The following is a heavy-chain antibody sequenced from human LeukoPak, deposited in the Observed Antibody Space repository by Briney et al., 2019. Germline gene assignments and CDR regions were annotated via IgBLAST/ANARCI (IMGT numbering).Heavy chain of an antibody. Sequence: ASVKVSCKASGHTFTSYYMHWVRQAPGQGLEWMGIINPSGGSTSYAQKFQGRVTITADESTSTAYMELSSLRSEDTAVYYCARAEGDTYYYDSSGYYYYAFDIWGQGTMVTVSS. CDR2: INPSGGST. D-gene: IGHD3-22*01. V-gene: IGHV1-46*01. J-gene: IGHJ3*02. CDR1: GHTFTSYY. CDR3: ARAEGDTYYYDSSGYYYYAFDI.